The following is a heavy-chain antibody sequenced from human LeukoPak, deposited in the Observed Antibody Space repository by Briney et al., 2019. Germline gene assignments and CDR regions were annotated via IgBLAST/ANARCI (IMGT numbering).Heavy chain of an antibody. CDR2: ISGSGGST. J-gene: IGHJ4*02. CDR3: AKTADSSWYVRWPHYFDY. Sequence: GGSLRLSCAASGFTFSSYAMSWVRQAPGKGLEWVSAISGSGGSTYYADSVKGRFTISRDNSNNTLYLQMNSLRAEDTAVYYCAKTADSSWYVRWPHYFDYWGQGTLVTVSS. V-gene: IGHV3-23*01. CDR1: GFTFSSYA. D-gene: IGHD6-13*01.